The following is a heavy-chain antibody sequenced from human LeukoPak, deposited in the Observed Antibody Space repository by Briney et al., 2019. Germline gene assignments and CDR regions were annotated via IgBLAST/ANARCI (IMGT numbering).Heavy chain of an antibody. Sequence: GGSLRLSCAASGLNFSSYAMSWVRQVPGKGLEWVSVMSGSGGSTYYADSVKGRFTISRDNSKNTLYLQMNSLRAEDTAVYYCAKGHSSGYLALDYWGQGTLVTVSS. CDR2: MSGSGGST. V-gene: IGHV3-23*01. D-gene: IGHD3-22*01. CDR1: GLNFSSYA. J-gene: IGHJ4*02. CDR3: AKGHSSGYLALDY.